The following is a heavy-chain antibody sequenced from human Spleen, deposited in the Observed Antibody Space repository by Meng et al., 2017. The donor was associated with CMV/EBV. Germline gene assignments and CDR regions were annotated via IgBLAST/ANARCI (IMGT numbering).Heavy chain of an antibody. CDR1: FPFSHYH. CDR2: LSRSGSTI. V-gene: IGHV3-11*04. J-gene: IGHJ5*02. CDR3: ARGPHIVVVPAAGWFDP. Sequence: FPFSHYHLSWIRPAPGKGLAWVSYLSRSGSTIYYADSVKGRFTISRDNAKHSLYLQMNSLRAEDTAVYYCARGPHIVVVPAAGWFDPWGQGTLVTVSS. D-gene: IGHD2-2*01.